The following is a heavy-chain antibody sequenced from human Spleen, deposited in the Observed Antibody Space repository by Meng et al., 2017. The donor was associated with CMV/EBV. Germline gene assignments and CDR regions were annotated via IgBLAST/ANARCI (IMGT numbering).Heavy chain of an antibody. CDR2: TQYDGHKE. CDR1: GFTFSSYA. J-gene: IGHJ4*02. V-gene: IGHV3-30*02. CDR3: ARDVVIQCGGDCPFDY. D-gene: IGHD2-21*01. Sequence: GESLKISCAASGFTFSSYAMHWVRQAPGKGLEWVAFTQYDGHKELYADSVKGRFTISRDSSKNTVYLQMNSLRREDTALYYCARDVVIQCGGDCPFDYWGPGTLVTVSS.